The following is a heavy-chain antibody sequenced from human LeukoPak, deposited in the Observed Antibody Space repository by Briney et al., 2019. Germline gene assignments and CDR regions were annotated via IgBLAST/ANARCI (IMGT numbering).Heavy chain of an antibody. CDR3: AKDDGTYYYYGMDV. V-gene: IGHV3-30*18. CDR2: ISYDGSNK. J-gene: IGHJ6*02. CDR1: GFTFSSYG. D-gene: IGHD6-13*01. Sequence: GGSLRLSCAASGFTFSSYGMHWVRQAPGKGLEWVAVISYDGSNKYYADSVKGRFTISRDNSKNTLYLQMNSLRAEDTAVYYCAKDDGTYYYYGMDVWGQGTTVTVSS.